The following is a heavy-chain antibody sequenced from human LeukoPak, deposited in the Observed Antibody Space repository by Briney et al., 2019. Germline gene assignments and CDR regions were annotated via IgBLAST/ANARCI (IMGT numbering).Heavy chain of an antibody. CDR2: IMPIIAKP. Sequence: AVKVTLTSSGGSFSSYVISWVRQAPGLGLEWLGVIMPIIAKPNDVQQSQGSVTITLDESKSTASMELSGLRSEDTDIYFCARMSTASLDDWGQGKLVTVSS. J-gene: IGHJ4*02. CDR3: ARMSTASLDD. V-gene: IGHV1-69*13. CDR1: GGSFSSYV. D-gene: IGHD1-1*01.